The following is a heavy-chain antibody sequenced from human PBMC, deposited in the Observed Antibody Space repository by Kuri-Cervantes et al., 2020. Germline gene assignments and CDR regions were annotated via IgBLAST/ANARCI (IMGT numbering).Heavy chain of an antibody. CDR3: ARGHSSSWYDYYYMDV. V-gene: IGHV1-46*01. J-gene: IGHJ6*03. CDR1: GYTFTTYY. D-gene: IGHD6-13*01. CDR2: IDPRGGTT. Sequence: ASVKVSCKTSGYTFTTYYIHCVRQAPGQGLEWMGVIDPRGGTTVYAQKFQGRVTMTRNTFISTAYMELSSLRSEDTAAYYCARGHSSSWYDYYYMDVWGKGTTVTVSS.